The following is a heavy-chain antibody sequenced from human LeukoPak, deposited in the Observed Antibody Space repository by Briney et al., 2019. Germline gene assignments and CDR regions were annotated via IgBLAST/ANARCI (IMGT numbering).Heavy chain of an antibody. V-gene: IGHV1-69*13. CDR1: GGTFSSYA. Sequence: SVKVSCKASGGTFSSYAISWVRQAPGQGLEWMGGIIPIFGTANYAQKFQGRVTITADESTSTAYMELSSLRSEDTAVYYCASSRSSSSAYYYYYYGMDVWGQGTTVTVSS. CDR2: IIPIFGTA. J-gene: IGHJ6*02. CDR3: ASSRSSSSAYYYYYYGMDV. D-gene: IGHD6-13*01.